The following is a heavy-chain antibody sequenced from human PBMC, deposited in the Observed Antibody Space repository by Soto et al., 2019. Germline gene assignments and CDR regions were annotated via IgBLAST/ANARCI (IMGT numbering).Heavy chain of an antibody. Sequence: ASVKVSCKASGYIFTSYYIHWVRQAPGQGLEWMGRIIPILGIANYAQKFQGRVTITADKSTSTAYMELSSLRSEDTAVYYCARAGYSGYDFDYWGQGTLVTVSS. J-gene: IGHJ4*02. CDR3: ARAGYSGYDFDY. CDR2: IIPILGIA. V-gene: IGHV1-69*04. CDR1: GYIFTSYY. D-gene: IGHD5-12*01.